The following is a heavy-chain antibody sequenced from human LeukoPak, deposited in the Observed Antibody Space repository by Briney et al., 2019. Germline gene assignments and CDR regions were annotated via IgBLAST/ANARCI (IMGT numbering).Heavy chain of an antibody. CDR2: ISSAGTYI. Sequence: GGSLRLSCAASGFTFSSYTMNWVRQAPGKGLELFSSISSAGTYIYYADSVKGRFTISRDNAKNSLYLQMNSLRAEDTAVYYCARGIVGATSRFDPWGQGTLVTVSP. CDR1: GFTFSSYT. J-gene: IGHJ5*02. V-gene: IGHV3-21*01. CDR3: ARGIVGATSRFDP. D-gene: IGHD1-26*01.